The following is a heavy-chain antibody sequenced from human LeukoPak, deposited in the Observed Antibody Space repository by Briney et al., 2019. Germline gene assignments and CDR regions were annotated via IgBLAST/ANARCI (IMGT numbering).Heavy chain of an antibody. D-gene: IGHD3-10*01. Sequence: SVKASCKASGGTFSSYAISWVRQAPGQGLEWMGGIIPIFGTANYAQKFQGRVAITADESTSTAYMELSSLRSEDTAVYYCARLDSGLDYWGQGTLVTVSS. CDR2: IIPIFGTA. CDR1: GGTFSSYA. J-gene: IGHJ4*02. V-gene: IGHV1-69*13. CDR3: ARLDSGLDY.